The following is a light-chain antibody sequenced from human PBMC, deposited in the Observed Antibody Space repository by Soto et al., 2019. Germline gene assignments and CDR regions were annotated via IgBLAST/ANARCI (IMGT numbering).Light chain of an antibody. J-gene: IGKJ1*01. CDR2: GAS. V-gene: IGKV3-20*01. CDR1: QSVSSSY. Sequence: EIGRTQSPGTLSLSPGERATLSCRASQSVSSSYLAWYQQKPGQAPRLLIYGASSRATGIPDRFSGSGSGTDFTLTISRLEPEDFAVYYCQQYGSSPRTFGQGTKVDIK. CDR3: QQYGSSPRT.